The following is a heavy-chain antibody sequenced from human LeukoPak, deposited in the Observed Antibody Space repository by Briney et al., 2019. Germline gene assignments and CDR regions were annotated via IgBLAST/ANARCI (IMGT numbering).Heavy chain of an antibody. CDR2: IYYSGST. CDR3: ARGRGIVVVTAISIHFDY. J-gene: IGHJ4*02. Sequence: SETLSLTCTVSGGSISSGGYYWSWIRQHRGKGLEWIGYIYYSGSTYYNPSLKSRVTISVDTSKNQFSLKLSSVTAADTAVYYCARGRGIVVVTAISIHFDYWGQGTLVTVSS. V-gene: IGHV4-31*03. CDR1: GGSISSGGYY. D-gene: IGHD2-21*02.